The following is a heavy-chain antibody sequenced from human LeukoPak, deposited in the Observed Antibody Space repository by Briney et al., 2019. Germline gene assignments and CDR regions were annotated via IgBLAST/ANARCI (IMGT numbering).Heavy chain of an antibody. V-gene: IGHV4-4*02. Sequence: PSETLSLTCTVSGSSITYNNWWSWVRQPPGKGLEWIGEIHHTGSNNNNPSFRNRVTISVDKSKNQFSLRLTSVTTADTAIYYCARGNLRGYGFDYWGQGTLVAVSS. CDR2: IHHTGSN. J-gene: IGHJ4*02. D-gene: IGHD4-17*01. CDR1: GSSITYNNW. CDR3: ARGNLRGYGFDY.